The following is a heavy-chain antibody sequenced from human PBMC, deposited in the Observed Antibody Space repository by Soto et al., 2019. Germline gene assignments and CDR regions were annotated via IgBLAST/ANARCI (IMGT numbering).Heavy chain of an antibody. V-gene: IGHV4-30-4*01. CDR2: IYYSGST. CDR1: GGSISSGDYY. D-gene: IGHD5-12*01. Sequence: QVQLQESGPGLVKPSQTLSLTCTVSGGSISSGDYYWSWIRQPPGKGLEWIGYIYYSGSTYYNPSLKSRVTISVDTSKNQLSLKLSSVTAAGTAVYYCASSRWLQSDAFDIWGQGTMVTVSS. CDR3: ASSRWLQSDAFDI. J-gene: IGHJ3*02.